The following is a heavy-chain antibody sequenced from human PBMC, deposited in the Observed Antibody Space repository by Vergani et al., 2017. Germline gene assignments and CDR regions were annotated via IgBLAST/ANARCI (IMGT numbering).Heavy chain of an antibody. CDR1: GFTLSNYD. CDR3: AKHFKGWGIDY. J-gene: IGHJ4*02. V-gene: IGHV3-30*02. CDR2: IQFDGINQ. D-gene: IGHD3-16*01. Sequence: QAQLVESGGGVVQRGGPLRLSCATSGFTLSNYDMQWIRQGPGKGLEFVAFIQFDGINQYYADSVKGLFTLSRDFSKNTLYLQMNSLRTDDTATYYCAKHFKGWGIDYWGQGTQVIVSS.